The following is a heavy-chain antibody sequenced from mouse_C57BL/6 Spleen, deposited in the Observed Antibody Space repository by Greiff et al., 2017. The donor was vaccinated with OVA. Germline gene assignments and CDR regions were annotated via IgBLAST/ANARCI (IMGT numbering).Heavy chain of an antibody. CDR3: ARREGGY. CDR2: INPSTGGT. Sequence: EVQLQQSGPELVKPGASVKISCKASGYSFTGYYMNWVKQSPEKSLEWIGEINPSTGGTTYNQKFKAKATLTVDKSSSTAYMQLKSLTSEDSAVYYCARREGGYWGQGTLVTVSA. CDR1: GYSFTGYY. V-gene: IGHV1-42*01. J-gene: IGHJ3*01.